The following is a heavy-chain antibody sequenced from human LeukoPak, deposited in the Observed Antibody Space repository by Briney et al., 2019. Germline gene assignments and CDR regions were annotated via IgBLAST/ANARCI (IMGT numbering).Heavy chain of an antibody. Sequence: GGSLRLSCAVSGFTVSSNDMSWVRQAPGKGLEWVSLIYSGGSAYYADSVKGRFTISRDNSKNTLYLQMNSLRADDTAVYYCARVGVAVVTSYYYYGMDVWGQGTTVTVSS. J-gene: IGHJ6*02. D-gene: IGHD4-23*01. V-gene: IGHV3-53*01. CDR2: IYSGGSA. CDR1: GFTVSSND. CDR3: ARVGVAVVTSYYYYGMDV.